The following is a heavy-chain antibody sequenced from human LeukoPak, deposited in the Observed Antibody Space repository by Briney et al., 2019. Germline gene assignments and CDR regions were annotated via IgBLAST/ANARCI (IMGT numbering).Heavy chain of an antibody. V-gene: IGHV3-48*03. D-gene: IGHD3-9*01. Sequence: GGSLRLSCAASGFTFSNYEMIWVRQAPGKGLEWVSYISTSGGTIYYADSVKGRFTISRDNSKNTLYLQMNSLRAEDTAVYYCAKFYDISTGYFDCWGQGTLVTVSS. CDR3: AKFYDISTGYFDC. CDR1: GFTFSNYE. J-gene: IGHJ4*02. CDR2: ISTSGGTI.